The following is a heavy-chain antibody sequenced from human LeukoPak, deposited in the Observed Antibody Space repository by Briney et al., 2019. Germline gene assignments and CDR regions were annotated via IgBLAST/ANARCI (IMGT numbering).Heavy chain of an antibody. Sequence: GASVKVSCKASGYTFTGYYMHWVRQAPGQGLEWMGWINPNSGGTNYAQKFQGRVTMTRDTSISTAYMELSRLRSDDTAVYYCARGANIAVAGTALYWGQGTLVTVSS. V-gene: IGHV1-2*02. CDR1: GYTFTGYY. D-gene: IGHD6-19*01. J-gene: IGHJ4*02. CDR2: INPNSGGT. CDR3: ARGANIAVAGTALY.